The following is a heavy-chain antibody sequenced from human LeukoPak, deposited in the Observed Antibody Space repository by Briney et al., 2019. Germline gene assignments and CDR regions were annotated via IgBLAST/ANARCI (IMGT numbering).Heavy chain of an antibody. CDR2: INPSSGSI. CDR1: GFTFTSYY. D-gene: IGHD2-2*01. V-gene: IGHV1-46*01. Sequence: ASVKVSCKAPGFTFTSYYMHWVRQAPGQGLEWMGIINPSSGSITYAQKFQGRVTMTRDTSTSTLYMELSSLRSEDTAVYYCARSLRKDIIVVPATLPFDYWGQGTLVTVSS. J-gene: IGHJ4*02. CDR3: ARSLRKDIIVVPATLPFDY.